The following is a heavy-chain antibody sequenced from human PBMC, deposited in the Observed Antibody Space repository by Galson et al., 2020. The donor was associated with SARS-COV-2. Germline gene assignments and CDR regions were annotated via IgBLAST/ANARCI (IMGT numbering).Heavy chain of an antibody. CDR3: ARDGSRGSSWYYCYYGMDV. V-gene: IGHV4-39*07. Sequence: SQTLSLTCTVSGGPISSSSYYWGWIRQPPGKGLEWIGSIYYSGSTYYNPSLKRRVTISVDTSKNQFSLKLSSVTAADTAVYYCARDGSRGSSWYYCYYGMDVWGQGTTVTVSS. J-gene: IGHJ6*02. CDR1: GGPISSSSYY. CDR2: IYYSGST. D-gene: IGHD6-13*01.